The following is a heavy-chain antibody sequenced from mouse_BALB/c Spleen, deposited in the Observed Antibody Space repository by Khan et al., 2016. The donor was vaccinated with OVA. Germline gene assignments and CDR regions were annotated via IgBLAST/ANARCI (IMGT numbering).Heavy chain of an antibody. V-gene: IGHV3-6*02. J-gene: IGHJ3*01. CDR2: IRYDGDY. D-gene: IGHD3-1*01. CDR3: ARGGSSGPAWFTS. CDR1: GYSITSGYF. Sequence: EVQLQESGPGLVKPSQSLSLTCSVTGYSITSGYFWNWIRQFPGNKLEWMGYIRYDGDYNYNPSLKNRISIIRDTSQNQFFLRLNSVTPEDTATXYCARGGSSGPAWFTSWCQGTLLTVSA.